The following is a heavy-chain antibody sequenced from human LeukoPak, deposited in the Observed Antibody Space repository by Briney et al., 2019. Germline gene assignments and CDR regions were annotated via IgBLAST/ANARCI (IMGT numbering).Heavy chain of an antibody. J-gene: IGHJ1*01. CDR1: GGTFSSYA. CDR2: IIPIFGTA. D-gene: IGHD3-22*01. Sequence: SVKVSCKASGGTFSSYAISWVRQAPGQGPEWMGGIIPIFGTANYAQKFQGRVTITTDESTSTAYMELSSLRSEDTAVYYCASIDHYYDSSGYLLEYFQHWGQGTLVTVSS. V-gene: IGHV1-69*05. CDR3: ASIDHYYDSSGYLLEYFQH.